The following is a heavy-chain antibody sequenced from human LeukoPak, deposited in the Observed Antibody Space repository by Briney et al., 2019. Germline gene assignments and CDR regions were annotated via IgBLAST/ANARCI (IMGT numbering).Heavy chain of an antibody. Sequence: GGSLRLSCAASGFTFSDYYMSCIPQTPEERLERGSYTSSSGSNIYYADPVKGRFTISRDNAKNSLYLQMNSLSAEDTAVYYCARGLSSSSGLADYWGQGTLVTVSS. CDR2: TSSSGSNI. V-gene: IGHV3-11*01. CDR3: ARGLSSSSGLADY. D-gene: IGHD6-6*01. J-gene: IGHJ4*02. CDR1: GFTFSDYY.